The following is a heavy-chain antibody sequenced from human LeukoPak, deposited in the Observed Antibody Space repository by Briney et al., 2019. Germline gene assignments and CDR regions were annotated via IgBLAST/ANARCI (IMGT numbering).Heavy chain of an antibody. Sequence: SETLSLTCTVSGGSISSSSYYWGWIRQPPGKGLEWIGSIYYSGSTYYNPSLKSRVTISVDTSKNQFSLKLSSVTAADTAVNYCARPIKFDCSGGSCYGVPADAFDIWGQVTMVTVSS. J-gene: IGHJ3*02. CDR3: ARPIKFDCSGGSCYGVPADAFDI. D-gene: IGHD2-15*01. CDR2: IYYSGST. CDR1: GGSISSSSYY. V-gene: IGHV4-39*01.